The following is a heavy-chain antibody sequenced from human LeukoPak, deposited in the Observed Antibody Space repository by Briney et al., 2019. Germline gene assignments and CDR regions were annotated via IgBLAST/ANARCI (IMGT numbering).Heavy chain of an antibody. D-gene: IGHD1-7*01. Sequence: SETLSPTCTVSGGSISSSSYYWGWIRQPPGKGLEWIGSIYYSGSTYYNPSLKSRVTISVDTSKNQFSLKLSSVTAADTAVYYCARSELSVTGTIGCSWFDPWGQGTLVTVSS. CDR3: ARSELSVTGTIGCSWFDP. CDR2: IYYSGST. CDR1: GGSISSSSYY. J-gene: IGHJ5*02. V-gene: IGHV4-39*01.